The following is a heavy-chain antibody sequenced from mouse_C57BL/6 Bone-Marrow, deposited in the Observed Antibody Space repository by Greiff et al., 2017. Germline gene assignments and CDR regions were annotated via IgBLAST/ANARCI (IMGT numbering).Heavy chain of an antibody. Sequence: QVQLQQSGPELVKPGASVKISCKASGYAFSSSWMNWVKQRPGKGLEWIGRIYPGDGDTNYNGKFKGKATLTADKSSSTAYMQLSSLTSEDAAVYFCAREGTTVVARGWFAYWGQGTLVTVSA. CDR1: GYAFSSSW. V-gene: IGHV1-82*01. D-gene: IGHD1-1*01. CDR3: AREGTTVVARGWFAY. CDR2: IYPGDGDT. J-gene: IGHJ3*01.